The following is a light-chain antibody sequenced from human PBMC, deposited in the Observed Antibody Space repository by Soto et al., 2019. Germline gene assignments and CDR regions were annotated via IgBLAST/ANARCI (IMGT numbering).Light chain of an antibody. CDR2: GAS. J-gene: IGKJ1*01. Sequence: EIVMTQSPATLSVSPGGRATLSCRASQSVSSNLAWYQQKPGQAPRLLIYGASTRATGIPARFSGSGSGTEFTLTISSLQSEDFAVYDCQQYNNWPPRGTFGQGTKVEIK. V-gene: IGKV3-15*01. CDR1: QSVSSN. CDR3: QQYNNWPPRGT.